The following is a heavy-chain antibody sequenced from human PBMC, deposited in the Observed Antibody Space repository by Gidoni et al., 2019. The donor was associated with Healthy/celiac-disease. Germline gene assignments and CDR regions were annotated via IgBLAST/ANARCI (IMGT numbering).Heavy chain of an antibody. J-gene: IGHJ4*02. CDR3: ARADVGYDSSGYAFDY. D-gene: IGHD3-22*01. Sequence: QVTLKESGPALVKPTQTLTLTCTFSGFSLSTSGMRVSWIRQPPGKALEWLARIDWDDDKFYSTSLKTRLTISKDTSKNQVVLTMTNMDPVDTATYYCARADVGYDSSGYAFDYWGQGTLVTVSS. CDR1: GFSLSTSGMR. CDR2: IDWDDDK. V-gene: IGHV2-70*04.